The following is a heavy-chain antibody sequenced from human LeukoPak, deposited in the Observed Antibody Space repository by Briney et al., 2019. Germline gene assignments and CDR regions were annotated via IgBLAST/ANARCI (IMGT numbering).Heavy chain of an antibody. CDR2: ISSSGSTI. V-gene: IGHV3-11*04. CDR1: GFTFSDYY. D-gene: IGHD5-18*01. Sequence: PGGSLRLSCAASGFTFSDYYMSWIRQAPGKGLEWVSYISSSGSTIYYADSVRGRFTISRDNAKNSLYLQMNSLRAEDTAVYYCARDNRGGYSYGSVDYWGQGTLVTVSS. J-gene: IGHJ4*02. CDR3: ARDNRGGYSYGSVDY.